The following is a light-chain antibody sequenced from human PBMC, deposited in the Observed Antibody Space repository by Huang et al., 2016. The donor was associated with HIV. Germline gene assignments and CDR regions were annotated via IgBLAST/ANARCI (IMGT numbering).Light chain of an antibody. Sequence: EIVLTQSPATLSLSPGERATLSCRASQSVSSYLAWYQQKPGQAPRLLIYDASNRATGIPAMFSGSGSGTDFTLTISSLEPEDFAVYYCQQRSNWPPRTFGQGTKVEIK. CDR3: QQRSNWPPRT. CDR2: DAS. V-gene: IGKV3-11*01. CDR1: QSVSSY. J-gene: IGKJ1*01.